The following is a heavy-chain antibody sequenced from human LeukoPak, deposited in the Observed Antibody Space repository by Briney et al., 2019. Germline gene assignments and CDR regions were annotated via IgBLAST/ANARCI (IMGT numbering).Heavy chain of an antibody. CDR2: IYPGDSDT. V-gene: IGHV5-51*01. CDR3: ARILRYDSSGFPYYFDY. Sequence: GESLKISCKGSGYRFTSDWIGWVRQMPGEGLEWMGIIYPGDSDTRYSPSFQGQVTISADKSISTAYLQWSSLKASDTAMYYCARILRYDSSGFPYYFDYWGQGTLVTVSS. J-gene: IGHJ4*02. D-gene: IGHD3-22*01. CDR1: GYRFTSDW.